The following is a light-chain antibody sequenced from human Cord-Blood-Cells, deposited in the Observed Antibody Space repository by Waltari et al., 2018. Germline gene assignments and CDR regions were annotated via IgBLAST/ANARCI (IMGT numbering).Light chain of an antibody. V-gene: IGKV1-39*01. Sequence: GDRVTITCRASQSISSYLNWYQQKRGKDPKLLIYASASWQSGVPSRFSGSGSGTDFTLTISSLQPEDFATYYCQQSYSTPPTFGQGTKVEIK. J-gene: IGKJ1*01. CDR3: QQSYSTPPT. CDR2: ASA. CDR1: QSISSY.